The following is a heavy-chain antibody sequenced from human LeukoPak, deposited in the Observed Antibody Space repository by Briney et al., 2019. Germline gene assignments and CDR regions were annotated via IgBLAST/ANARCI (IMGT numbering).Heavy chain of an antibody. CDR2: IIPIFGTA. D-gene: IGHD3-22*01. CDR3: ARLSDSSGYWVIQRLAYFDY. J-gene: IGHJ4*02. CDR1: GGTFSSYA. Sequence: WASVKVSCKASGGTFSSYAISWVRQAPGQGLEWMGGIIPIFGTANYAQKFQGRVTITADESTSTAYMELSSLRSEDTAVYYCARLSDSSGYWVIQRLAYFDYWGQGTLVTVSS. V-gene: IGHV1-69*13.